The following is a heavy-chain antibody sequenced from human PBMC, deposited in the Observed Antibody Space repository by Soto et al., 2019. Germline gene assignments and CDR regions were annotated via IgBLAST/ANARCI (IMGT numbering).Heavy chain of an antibody. CDR1: GGSISSSSYY. Sequence: PSETLSLTCTVSGGSISSSSYYWGWIRQPPGKGLEWIGSIYYSGSTYYNPSLKSRVTISVDTSKNQFSLKLSSVTAADTAVYYCARTGIPRVNFDYWGQGTLVTVSS. CDR2: IYYSGST. D-gene: IGHD1-1*01. J-gene: IGHJ4*02. CDR3: ARTGIPRVNFDY. V-gene: IGHV4-39*01.